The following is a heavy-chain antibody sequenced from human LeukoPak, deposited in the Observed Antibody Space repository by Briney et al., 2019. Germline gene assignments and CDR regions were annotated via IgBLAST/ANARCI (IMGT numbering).Heavy chain of an antibody. D-gene: IGHD3-22*01. CDR1: GDSVSSGTNY. J-gene: IGHJ4*02. Sequence: SQTLSLTCSVSGDSVSSGTNYWSWIRQPAGKGLEWIGRVYSSGNTAYNPSLKSRVTISLDTSKNQFSLKLSSVTAADTAVYYCARGGGLSSGYYYRAFDYWGQGTLVTVSS. CDR2: VYSSGNT. CDR3: ARGGGLSSGYYYRAFDY. V-gene: IGHV4-61*02.